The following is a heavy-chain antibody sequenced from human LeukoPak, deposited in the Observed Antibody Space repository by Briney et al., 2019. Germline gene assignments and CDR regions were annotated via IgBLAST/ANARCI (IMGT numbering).Heavy chain of an antibody. D-gene: IGHD1-26*01. Sequence: GGSLRLSCAASGFTFDDYTMHWVRQAPGKGLEWVSLISWDGGSTYYADSVKGRFTISRDNSKNSLYLQMNSLRTEDTALYYCAKDGVNSGSYLYYFDYWGQGTLVTVSS. V-gene: IGHV3-43*01. CDR2: ISWDGGST. CDR1: GFTFDDYT. J-gene: IGHJ4*02. CDR3: AKDGVNSGSYLYYFDY.